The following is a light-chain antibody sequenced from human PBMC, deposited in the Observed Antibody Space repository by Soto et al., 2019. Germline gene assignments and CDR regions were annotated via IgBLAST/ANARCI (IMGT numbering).Light chain of an antibody. J-gene: IGKJ1*01. CDR3: QQYYTYSWT. CDR1: QSISAY. V-gene: IGKV1-39*01. CDR2: EAS. Sequence: DIQMTQSPFLSASVGDRVTITCRASQSISAYLNWYQQKPGKAPKLLIYEASKLQSGVPSRFSGGGSGTDFTLTIYSVQPDDFATYYCQQYYTYSWTFGQGTKVDIK.